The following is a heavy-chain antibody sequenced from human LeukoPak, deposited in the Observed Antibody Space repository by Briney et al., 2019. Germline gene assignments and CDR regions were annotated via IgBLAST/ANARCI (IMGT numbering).Heavy chain of an antibody. V-gene: IGHV3-30*18. Sequence: GGSLILSCAASGFTFSIYGMHWVRQAPGKGLEWVAVISNDGSDKYYADSVKGRITISRDNSKNTLYLQLNSLRAEDTAVYYCAKDYSGSWYYFDNWGQGTLVTVSS. D-gene: IGHD6-13*01. CDR3: AKDYSGSWYYFDN. CDR1: GFTFSIYG. J-gene: IGHJ4*02. CDR2: ISNDGSDK.